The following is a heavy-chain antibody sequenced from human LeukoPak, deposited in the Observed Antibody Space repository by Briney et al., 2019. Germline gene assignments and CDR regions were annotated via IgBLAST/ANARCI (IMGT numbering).Heavy chain of an antibody. CDR1: GFTFNSYA. D-gene: IGHD5-12*01. CDR2: ISSSGGNGYSI. CDR3: VRFLGGYGDYFDY. J-gene: IGHJ4*02. Sequence: GGSLRLSCAASGFTFNSYAMSWVRQAPGKGLEWVSYISSSGGNGYSIYYADSVKGRFTISRDNAKNSLYLQMNSLRAEDTAMYYCVRFLGGYGDYFDYWGQGTLVTVSS. V-gene: IGHV3-48*04.